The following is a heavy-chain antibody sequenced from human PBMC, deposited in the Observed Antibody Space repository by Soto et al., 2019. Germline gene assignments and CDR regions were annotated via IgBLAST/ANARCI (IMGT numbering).Heavy chain of an antibody. Sequence: SETLSLTCIVSGGSISSSIYYWGWIRQPPGKGLEWIGSIYYSGSTYYNPSLKSRVTISVDTSKNQFSLKLSSVTAADTAVFYCARHRARNWFDPWGQGTLVTVSS. D-gene: IGHD6-6*01. CDR1: GGSISSSIYY. J-gene: IGHJ5*02. CDR2: IYYSGST. V-gene: IGHV4-39*01. CDR3: ARHRARNWFDP.